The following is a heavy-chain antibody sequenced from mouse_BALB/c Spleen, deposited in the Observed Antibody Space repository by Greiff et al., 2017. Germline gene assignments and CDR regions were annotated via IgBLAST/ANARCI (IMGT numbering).Heavy chain of an antibody. Sequence: EVQLQQSGPGLVKPSQSLSLTCTVTGYSITSDYAWNWIRQFPGNKLEWMGYISYSGSTSYNPSLNSRISITRDTSKNQFFLQLNSVTTEDTATYYCASRDFDYWGEGTTLTVSS. J-gene: IGHJ2*01. CDR2: ISYSGST. CDR1: GYSITSDYA. CDR3: ASRDFDY. V-gene: IGHV3-2*02.